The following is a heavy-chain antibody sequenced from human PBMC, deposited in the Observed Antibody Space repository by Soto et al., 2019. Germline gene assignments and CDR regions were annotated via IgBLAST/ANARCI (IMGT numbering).Heavy chain of an antibody. V-gene: IGHV3-53*01. CDR2: IYSGGST. D-gene: IGHD3-22*01. CDR1: GFTVSTND. CDR3: ARDGHYYDSCGYFDY. Sequence: EVQLVESGGGLIQPGGSLRLSCAASGFTVSTNDMSWVRQAPGKGLEWVSVIYSGGSTCYADSVKGRFTISRDNSKNTLYLQMNSLRAEDTAVYYCARDGHYYDSCGYFDYWGQGTLVTVSS. J-gene: IGHJ4*02.